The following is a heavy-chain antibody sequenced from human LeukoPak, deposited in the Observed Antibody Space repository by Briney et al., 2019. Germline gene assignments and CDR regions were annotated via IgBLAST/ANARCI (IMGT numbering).Heavy chain of an antibody. D-gene: IGHD3-10*02. CDR3: AELGITMIGGV. V-gene: IGHV4-39*07. J-gene: IGHJ6*04. CDR1: GGSISSSSYY. CDR2: IYYSGST. Sequence: SETLSLTCTVSGGSISSSSYYWGWIRQPPGKGLEWIVSIYYSGSTYYNPSLKSRVTISVDTSKNQFSLKLSSVPAADTAVYYCAELGITMIGGVWGKGTTVTISS.